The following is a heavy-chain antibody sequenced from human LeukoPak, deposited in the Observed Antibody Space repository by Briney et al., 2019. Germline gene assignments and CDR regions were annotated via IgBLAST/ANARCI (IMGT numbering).Heavy chain of an antibody. CDR1: GGSFSGYY. Sequence: SETLSLTCAVYGGSFSGYYWSWIRQPPGKGLEWIGEINHSGSTNYNPSLKSRVTISVDTSKNQFSLKLSSVTAADTAVYYCARNPNEGYCSSTSCRKQFLYYYYGMDVWGQGTTVTISS. CDR3: ARNPNEGYCSSTSCRKQFLYYYYGMDV. D-gene: IGHD2-2*01. J-gene: IGHJ6*02. CDR2: INHSGST. V-gene: IGHV4-34*01.